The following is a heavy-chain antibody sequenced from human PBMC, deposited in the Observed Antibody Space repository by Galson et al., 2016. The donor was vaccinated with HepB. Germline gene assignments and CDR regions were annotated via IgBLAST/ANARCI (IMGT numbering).Heavy chain of an antibody. V-gene: IGHV3-66*01. CDR1: GFTVSNNY. J-gene: IGHJ5*02. D-gene: IGHD2-15*01. Sequence: SLRLSCAASGFTVSNNYMWWVRQAPGKGLEWVSLIYSGGSTYYADSVKGRFTISRDSSKNTLYLQMNSLRAEDTAVYYSARNRHCSGGSCYGAWGQGTLVTVSS. CDR2: IYSGGST. CDR3: ARNRHCSGGSCYGA.